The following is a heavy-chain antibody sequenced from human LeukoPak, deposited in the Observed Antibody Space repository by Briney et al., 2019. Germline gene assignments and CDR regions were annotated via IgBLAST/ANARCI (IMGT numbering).Heavy chain of an antibody. CDR1: GFTFSSYA. CDR2: ISGSGDNT. J-gene: IGHJ5*02. V-gene: IGHV3-23*01. Sequence: GGSLRLSCAASGFTFSSYAMSWVRQAPGKGLEWVSGISGSGDNTYYADSVKGRFTISRDNSKNTLYLQMNSLRAEDTAVYYCAKDHGIVVVPAAMEVRWFDPWGQGTLVTVSS. D-gene: IGHD2-2*01. CDR3: AKDHGIVVVPAAMEVRWFDP.